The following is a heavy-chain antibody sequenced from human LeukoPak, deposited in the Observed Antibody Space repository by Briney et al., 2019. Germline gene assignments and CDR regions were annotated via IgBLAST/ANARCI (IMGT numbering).Heavy chain of an antibody. CDR2: ISSSSSYI. D-gene: IGHD1-26*01. Sequence: PGGSLRLSCAASGFTFSSYEMNWVRQAPGKGLEWVSSISSSSSYIYYADSVKGRFTISRDNAKNSLYLQMNSLRAEDTAVYYCARPPYSGSYTSGYYYYMDVWGKGTTVTVSS. J-gene: IGHJ6*03. CDR1: GFTFSSYE. CDR3: ARPPYSGSYTSGYYYYMDV. V-gene: IGHV3-21*01.